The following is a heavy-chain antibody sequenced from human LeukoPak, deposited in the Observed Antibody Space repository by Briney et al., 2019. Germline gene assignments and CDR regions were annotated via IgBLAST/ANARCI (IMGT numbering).Heavy chain of an antibody. CDR3: ARGVGYYDFWSGYHDY. Sequence: GGSLRLSCAASGFTISSYAMHWVRQAPGKGLEYVSAISSNGGSTYYANSVKGRFTISRDNSKNTLYLQMGSLRAEDMAVYYCARGVGYYDFWSGYHDYWGQGTLVTVSS. CDR2: ISSNGGST. D-gene: IGHD3-3*01. CDR1: GFTISSYA. V-gene: IGHV3-64*01. J-gene: IGHJ4*02.